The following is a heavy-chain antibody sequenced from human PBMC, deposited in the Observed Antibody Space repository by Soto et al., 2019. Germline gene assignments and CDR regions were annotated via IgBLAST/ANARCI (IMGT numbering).Heavy chain of an antibody. V-gene: IGHV3-23*01. CDR1: GFTFSSYA. CDR3: AKDDFWSGSWFDP. Sequence: GGSLSLSCAASGFTFSSYAMSWVRQVPGKGLEWVSAISGSGGSTYYADSVKGRFTISRDNSKNTLYLQMNSLRAEDTAVYYCAKDDFWSGSWFDPWGQGTLVTVSS. J-gene: IGHJ5*02. D-gene: IGHD3-3*01. CDR2: ISGSGGST.